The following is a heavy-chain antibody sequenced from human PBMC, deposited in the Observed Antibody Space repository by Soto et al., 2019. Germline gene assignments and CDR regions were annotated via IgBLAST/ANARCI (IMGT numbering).Heavy chain of an antibody. Sequence: TGGSLRLSCAASGFTFSSYSMNWVRQAPGKGLEWVSYISSSSSTIYYADSVKGRFTISRDNAKNSLYLQMNSLRDEDTAVYYCAVEGYYDSSGYYDPGRDAFDIWGQGTMVTVSS. CDR3: AVEGYYDSSGYYDPGRDAFDI. V-gene: IGHV3-48*02. CDR2: ISSSSSTI. D-gene: IGHD3-22*01. CDR1: GFTFSSYS. J-gene: IGHJ3*02.